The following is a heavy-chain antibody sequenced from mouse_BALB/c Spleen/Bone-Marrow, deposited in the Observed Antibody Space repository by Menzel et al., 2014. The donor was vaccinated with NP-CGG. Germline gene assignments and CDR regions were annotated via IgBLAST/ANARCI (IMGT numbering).Heavy chain of an antibody. D-gene: IGHD4-1*01. J-gene: IGHJ3*01. V-gene: IGHV1S29*02. Sequence: LKESGPERVTPGASVMICCKASGYPFTDYNMLLVKQSHGKSLGWSGYIYRYNGGTGYNQKFKSKATLTVDNSSRTAYMELRSLTSEDSAVYYCARELGGAYWGQGTLVTVSA. CDR1: GYPFTDYN. CDR3: ARELGGAY. CDR2: IYRYNGGT.